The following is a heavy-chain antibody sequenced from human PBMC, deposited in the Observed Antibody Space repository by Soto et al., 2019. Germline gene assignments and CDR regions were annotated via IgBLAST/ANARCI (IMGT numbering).Heavy chain of an antibody. CDR2: ISNDGSST. CDR1: GFTFSSYW. CDR3: ARVPYCSSTSCYSYFDY. V-gene: IGHV3-74*01. D-gene: IGHD2-2*01. Sequence: AASGFTFSSYWMHWVRQAPGKGLVWVSRISNDGSSTSYADSVKGRFTISRDNAENTLFLQVNSLRAEDTAVYYCARVPYCSSTSCYSYFDYWGQGTLVTVSS. J-gene: IGHJ4*02.